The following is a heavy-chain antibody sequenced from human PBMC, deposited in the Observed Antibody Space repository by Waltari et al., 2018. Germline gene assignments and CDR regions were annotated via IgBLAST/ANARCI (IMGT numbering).Heavy chain of an antibody. CDR3: ARSGWLDY. CDR1: GYTFRSYV. V-gene: IGHV1-3*01. D-gene: IGHD6-19*01. J-gene: IGHJ4*02. Sequence: QVQLVQSGAEVKKPGASVKVSCKASGYTFRSYVMHWVRQAPGQSLEWMGWINAANTNTKYSQKFQGRVTITRDTSASTAYMELSSLTSEDTAVYYCARSGWLDYWRQGTLVTVSS. CDR2: INAANTNT.